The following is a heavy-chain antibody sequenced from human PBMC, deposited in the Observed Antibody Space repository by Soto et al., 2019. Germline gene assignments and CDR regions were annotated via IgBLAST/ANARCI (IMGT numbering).Heavy chain of an antibody. CDR1: GGTFSSYA. J-gene: IGHJ4*02. V-gene: IGHV1-69*06. Sequence: QVQLVQSGAEVKKPGSSVKVSCKASGGTFSSYAISWVRQAPGQGLEWMGGIIPIFGTANYAQKFQGRVTMTADKSTSTADMERSSLGSEDTDLYYCARGPADYAATNILPLCFDYWGQGTLVTVSS. CDR2: IIPIFGTA. D-gene: IGHD2-15*01. CDR3: ARGPADYAATNILPLCFDY.